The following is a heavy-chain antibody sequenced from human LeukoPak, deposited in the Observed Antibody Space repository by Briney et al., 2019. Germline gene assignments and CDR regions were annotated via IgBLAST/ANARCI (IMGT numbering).Heavy chain of an antibody. CDR3: ARRHSSGWFYY. J-gene: IGHJ4*02. D-gene: IGHD6-19*01. V-gene: IGHV4-38-2*02. CDR1: GYSISNGYY. CDR2: IYRSGST. Sequence: PSETLSLTCTVSGYSISNGYYWDWIRQPPGRGLEWIGNIYRSGSTSYNPSLKSRVTISVDTSKNQFSLKVNSVTAADTPVYYCARRHSSGWFYYWGQGTLVTVSS.